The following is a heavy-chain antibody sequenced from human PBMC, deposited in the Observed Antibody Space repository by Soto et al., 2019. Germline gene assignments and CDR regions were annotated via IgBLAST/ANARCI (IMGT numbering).Heavy chain of an antibody. J-gene: IGHJ4*02. CDR3: AKGRGVRVSSSGWLD. CDR1: GFTFSNYG. V-gene: IGHV3-23*01. CDR2: ISGSGGST. D-gene: IGHD6-19*01. Sequence: EVQLLESGGEFVQPGGSLRLSCAASGFTFSNYGMAWVRQAPGKGLEWVSAISGSGGSTYYADSVKGRFTISRDNSKNTLYLQMNSLRAEDTAVYYCAKGRGVRVSSSGWLDWGQGTLVTVSS.